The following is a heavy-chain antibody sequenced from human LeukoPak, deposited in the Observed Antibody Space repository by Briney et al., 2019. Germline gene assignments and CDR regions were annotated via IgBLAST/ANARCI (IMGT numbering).Heavy chain of an antibody. V-gene: IGHV4-59*08. Sequence: SETLSLTCIVSGGSIGSYYWSWIRQPPGKGLEWIGYVYYSGSTDYNPSLKSRVTISVDTSKNQFSLKLSSVTAADTAVYYCARGPNYPSPSPFDYWGQGTLVTVSS. CDR3: ARGPNYPSPSPFDY. D-gene: IGHD5-24*01. CDR2: VYYSGST. J-gene: IGHJ4*02. CDR1: GGSIGSYY.